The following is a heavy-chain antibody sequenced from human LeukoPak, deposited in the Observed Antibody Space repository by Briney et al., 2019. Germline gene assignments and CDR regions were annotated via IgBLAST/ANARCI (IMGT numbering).Heavy chain of an antibody. CDR2: ISSSSSYI. J-gene: IGHJ4*02. CDR3: ARGDGYDFWSGYYTTQGPLYYFDY. CDR1: GFTFSSYS. V-gene: IGHV3-21*01. Sequence: GESLRLSCAASGFTFSSYSMNWVRQAPGKGLEWVSFISSSSSYIYYADSVKGRFTISRDNAKNSLYLQMNSLRDEDTAVYYCARGDGYDFWSGYYTTQGPLYYFDYWGQGTLVTVSS. D-gene: IGHD3-3*01.